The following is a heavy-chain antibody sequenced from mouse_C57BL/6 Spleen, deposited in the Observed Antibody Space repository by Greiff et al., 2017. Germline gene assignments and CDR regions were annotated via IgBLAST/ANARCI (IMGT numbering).Heavy chain of an antibody. D-gene: IGHD1-1*01. J-gene: IGHJ2*01. CDR2: IGPGSGST. CDR3: ARRRGYYGSSYYFDY. V-gene: IGHV1-77*01. CDR1: GYTFTDYY. Sequence: QVQLQQSGAELVKPGASVTISCKASGYTFTDYYINWVKQRPGQGLEWIGKIGPGSGSTYYNEKFKGKATLTADKSSSTAYMQLSSLTSEDSAVYFCARRRGYYGSSYYFDYWGQGTTLTVSS.